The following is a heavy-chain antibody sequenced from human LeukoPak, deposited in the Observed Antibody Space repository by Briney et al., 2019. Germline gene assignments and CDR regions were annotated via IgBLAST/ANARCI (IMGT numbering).Heavy chain of an antibody. D-gene: IGHD3-10*01. CDR2: ISWNSGSI. V-gene: IGHV3-9*01. CDR3: TKGRGDTFGDLYD. J-gene: IGHJ4*02. CDR1: GFTFDDYA. Sequence: GGSLRLSCTASGFTFDDYAMHWVRQAPGKGLEWVSGISWNSGSIGYADSVRGRFTISRDNAKNSVYLQMNSLRAEDTALYYCTKGRGDTFGDLYDWGQGTLVTVSS.